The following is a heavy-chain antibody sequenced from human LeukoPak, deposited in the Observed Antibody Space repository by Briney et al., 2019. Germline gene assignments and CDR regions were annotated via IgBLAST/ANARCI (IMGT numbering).Heavy chain of an antibody. CDR1: GVSLTGYF. Sequence: SETLSLTCTVSGVSLTGYFWSWIRQPPGKELEWIGYVFYSGSTRYNPSLKSRVTTSVDTSKNQFSLRLTSVTAADTAVYYCARQGAITYAYFDYWSQGTLVTVSS. CDR3: ARQGAITYAYFDY. J-gene: IGHJ4*02. CDR2: VFYSGST. D-gene: IGHD2-2*01. V-gene: IGHV4-59*08.